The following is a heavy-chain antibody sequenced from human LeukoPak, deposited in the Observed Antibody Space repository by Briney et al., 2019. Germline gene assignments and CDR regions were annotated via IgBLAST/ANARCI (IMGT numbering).Heavy chain of an antibody. J-gene: IGHJ3*02. CDR3: ATYNYGLDAFDI. Sequence: SETLSLTCTVSGASISSYYWSWIRQPPGKGLEWIGYISYSGSTNYNPSLKSRVTMSVDTSKNQFSLKLSSVTAADTAIYYCATYNYGLDAFDIWGRGTMVTVSS. CDR1: GASISSYY. D-gene: IGHD5-18*01. CDR2: ISYSGST. V-gene: IGHV4-59*12.